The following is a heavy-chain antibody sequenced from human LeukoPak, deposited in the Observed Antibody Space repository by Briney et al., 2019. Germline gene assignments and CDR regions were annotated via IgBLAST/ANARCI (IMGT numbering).Heavy chain of an antibody. Sequence: GGSLTLSCAASGFTFSSYSMNWVRQAPGKGLEWVSSISSSSSYIYYADSVKGRFTISRGNAKNSLYLQMNSLRAEDTAVYYGARDTPPTAIDYWGQGTLVTVSS. CDR3: ARDTPPTAIDY. CDR2: ISSSSSYI. D-gene: IGHD4-17*01. J-gene: IGHJ4*02. V-gene: IGHV3-21*01. CDR1: GFTFSSYS.